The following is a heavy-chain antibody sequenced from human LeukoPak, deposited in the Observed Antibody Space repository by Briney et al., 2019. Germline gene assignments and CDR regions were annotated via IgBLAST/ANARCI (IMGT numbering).Heavy chain of an antibody. D-gene: IGHD4-17*01. CDR3: AGRSPYGVVSYGMDV. J-gene: IGHJ6*02. V-gene: IGHV4-4*02. CDR1: GGSISNSNW. Sequence: SGTLSLTCAVSGGSISNSNWWSWVRHPPRKGLEWSGEIYHSGSTNYNPSLKSRVTISVDKSKNQLSLKLSSVTAADTAVYYCAGRSPYGVVSYGMDVWGQGTTVTVSS. CDR2: IYHSGST.